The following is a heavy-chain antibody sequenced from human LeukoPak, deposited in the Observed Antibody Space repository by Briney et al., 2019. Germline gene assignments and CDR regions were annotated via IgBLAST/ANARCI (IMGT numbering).Heavy chain of an antibody. CDR2: FDPEDGET. V-gene: IGHV1-24*01. CDR3: ATSDAMATISGLYYGMDV. J-gene: IGHJ6*02. CDR1: GYTLTELS. D-gene: IGHD5-24*01. Sequence: ASVKVSCKVSGYTLTELSMHWVRQAPGKGLEWMGGFDPEDGETIYAQKFQGRVTMTEDTSTDTAYMELSSLRSEDTAVYYCATSDAMATISGLYYGMDVWGQGTTVTVSS.